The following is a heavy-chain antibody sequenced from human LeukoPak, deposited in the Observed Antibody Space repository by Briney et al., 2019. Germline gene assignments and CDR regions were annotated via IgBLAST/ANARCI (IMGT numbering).Heavy chain of an antibody. CDR1: GFSISSRYY. V-gene: IGHV4-38-2*02. Sequence: SETLSLTCTVSGFSISSRYYWGWIRQPPGKGLEWIGSIYHGGSTFYNPSLRSRVSISMDTSKNQFSLKLSSVTAADTAVYYCAREGYYYDSSGPGYWGQGTLVTVSS. J-gene: IGHJ4*02. CDR3: AREGYYYDSSGPGY. D-gene: IGHD3-22*01. CDR2: IYHGGST.